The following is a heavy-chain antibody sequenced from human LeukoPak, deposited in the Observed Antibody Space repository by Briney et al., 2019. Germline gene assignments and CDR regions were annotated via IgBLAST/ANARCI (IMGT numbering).Heavy chain of an antibody. CDR2: INAGNGNT. CDR1: GYTFTSYA. CDR3: ARDKGPYSGSYYVPY. J-gene: IGHJ4*02. V-gene: IGHV1-3*01. Sequence: ASVKVSCKASGYTFTSYAMHWVRQAPGQRLEWMGWINAGNGNTKYSQKFQVRVTITRDTSASTAYMELSSLRSEDTAVYYCARDKGPYSGSYYVPYWGQGTLVTVSS. D-gene: IGHD1-26*01.